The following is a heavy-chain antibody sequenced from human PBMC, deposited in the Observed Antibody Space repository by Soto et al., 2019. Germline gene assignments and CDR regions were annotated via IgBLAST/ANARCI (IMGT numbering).Heavy chain of an antibody. D-gene: IGHD4-17*01. Sequence: GTSVKVSCKASGGTFSSYAISWVRQAPGQGLEWMGGIIPIFGTANYAQKFQGRVTITADESTSTAYMELSSLRSEDTAVYYCARPPYGDWTNNAFDIWGQGTMVTVSS. V-gene: IGHV1-69*13. CDR2: IIPIFGTA. J-gene: IGHJ3*02. CDR3: ARPPYGDWTNNAFDI. CDR1: GGTFSSYA.